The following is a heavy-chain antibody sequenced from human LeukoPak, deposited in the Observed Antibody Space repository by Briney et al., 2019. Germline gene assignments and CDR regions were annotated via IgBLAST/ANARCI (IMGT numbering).Heavy chain of an antibody. V-gene: IGHV4-30-2*01. D-gene: IGHD5-12*01. J-gene: IGHJ3*02. Sequence: PSETLSLTCTVSGGSISSGGYYWSWIRQPPGKGLEWIGYIYHSGSTYYNPSLKSRVTISADRSKNQFSLKLSSVTAADTAVYYCAGRRGGYVFDIWGQGAMVTVSS. CDR1: GGSISSGGYY. CDR2: IYHSGST. CDR3: AGRRGGYVFDI.